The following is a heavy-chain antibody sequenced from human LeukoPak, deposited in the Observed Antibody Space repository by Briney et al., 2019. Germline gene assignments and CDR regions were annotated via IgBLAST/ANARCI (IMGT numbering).Heavy chain of an antibody. CDR1: GFSFSRYW. Sequence: PGRSLRLSCAGSGFSFSRYWMAWVRQAPGKGLEWVSAITNSGGSTYYADSVQGRFTISRDNPKNTLYLQMKSLRVEDTAVYYCVKEAVTPHFDYWGQGTLVTVSS. D-gene: IGHD6-19*01. V-gene: IGHV3-23*01. CDR2: ITNSGGST. CDR3: VKEAVTPHFDY. J-gene: IGHJ4*02.